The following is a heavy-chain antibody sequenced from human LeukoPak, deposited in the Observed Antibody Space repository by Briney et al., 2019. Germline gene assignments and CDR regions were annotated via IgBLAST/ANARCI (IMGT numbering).Heavy chain of an antibody. CDR1: GYTFTSYG. J-gene: IGHJ6*02. V-gene: IGHV1-18*01. Sequence: ASVKVSCTASGYTFTSYGISWVRQAPGQGLEWMGWISAYNGNTNYAQKLQGRVTMTTDTSTSTAYMELRSLRSDDTAVYYCARENLKYYDFWSGYYTWDYYYGMDVWGQGTTVTVSS. CDR3: ARENLKYYDFWSGYYTWDYYYGMDV. D-gene: IGHD3-3*01. CDR2: ISAYNGNT.